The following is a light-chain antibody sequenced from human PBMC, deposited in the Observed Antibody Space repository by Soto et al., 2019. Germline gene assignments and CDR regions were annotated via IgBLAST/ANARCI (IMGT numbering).Light chain of an antibody. CDR3: QQRSNWPPT. V-gene: IGKV3-11*01. CDR2: DAS. J-gene: IGKJ4*01. Sequence: VSTQSPATLCLSPAQSATLSCRASQSVSSYLAWYQQTPGQAPRLLIYDASNRATGIPARFSGSGSGTDFTLTISSLEPEDFAVYYCQQRSNWPPTFGRGTKVDI. CDR1: QSVSSY.